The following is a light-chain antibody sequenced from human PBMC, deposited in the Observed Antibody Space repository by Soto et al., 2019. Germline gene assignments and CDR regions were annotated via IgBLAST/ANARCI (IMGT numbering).Light chain of an antibody. CDR3: QLCATAPLR. V-gene: IGKV3-20*01. Sequence: EIVLTQSPGTLSLSPGERATLSCRASQSVTNNYFAWYQQKPGQAPRLLIYDASHRAAGIPDRFSGSGSGKDIALPMNRLEPEDLAVYYCQLCATAPLRFGQGTRVE. CDR1: QSVTNNY. CDR2: DAS. J-gene: IGKJ1*01.